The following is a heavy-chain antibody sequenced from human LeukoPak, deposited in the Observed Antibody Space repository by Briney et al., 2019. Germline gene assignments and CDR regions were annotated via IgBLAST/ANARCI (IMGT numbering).Heavy chain of an antibody. CDR1: GFTFSDYY. CDR3: ARVYGRGIVATIPTPYFDY. D-gene: IGHD5-12*01. Sequence: GGSLRLSCAASGFTFSDYYMSWIRQAPGKGLEWVSYISSSSSYTNYADSVKGRFTISRDSAKNSLYLQMNSLRAEDTAVYYCARVYGRGIVATIPTPYFDYWGQGTLVTVSS. CDR2: ISSSSSYT. J-gene: IGHJ4*02. V-gene: IGHV3-11*05.